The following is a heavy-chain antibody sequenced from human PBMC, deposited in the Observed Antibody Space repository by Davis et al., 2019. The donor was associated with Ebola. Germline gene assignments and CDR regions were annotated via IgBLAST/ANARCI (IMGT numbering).Heavy chain of an antibody. J-gene: IGHJ4*02. CDR1: GYTFTSYY. Sequence: ASVKVSCKASGYTFTSYYMHWVRQAPGQGLEWMGWINPNSGGTNYAQKFQGWVTMTRDTSISTAYMELSRLRSDDTAVYYCARGGYCTGGVCYYFDYWGQGTLVTVSS. CDR3: ARGGYCTGGVCYYFDY. V-gene: IGHV1-2*04. D-gene: IGHD2-8*02. CDR2: INPNSGGT.